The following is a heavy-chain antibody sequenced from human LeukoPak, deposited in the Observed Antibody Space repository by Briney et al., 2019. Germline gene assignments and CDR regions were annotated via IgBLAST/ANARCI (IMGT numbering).Heavy chain of an antibody. CDR1: SDSISSSSYY. CDR2: ISHGGRT. V-gene: IGHV4-39*01. D-gene: IGHD2-21*02. Sequence: SETLSLTCTVSSDSISSSSYYWGWIRQPPGKGLEWIGTISHGGRTYYNPSLKSRVTISVETTKNQFSLKLSSVTATDTAVYYCARHADCIGDCYRNWGQGTLVTIYS. J-gene: IGHJ4*02. CDR3: ARHADCIGDCYRN.